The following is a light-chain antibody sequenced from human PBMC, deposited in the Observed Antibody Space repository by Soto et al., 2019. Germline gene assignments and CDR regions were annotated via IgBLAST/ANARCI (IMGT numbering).Light chain of an antibody. J-gene: IGKJ1*01. V-gene: IGKV3-20*01. Sequence: GLTQSPGTLSLSPGERATLSCRASQSVSSSYLAWYQQKAGQAPRLLIYGASNRATGIPDRFSGSGSGTDFILTISRLEPEDFAVYYCQHYGSSWTLGQGTKVDIK. CDR3: QHYGSSWT. CDR2: GAS. CDR1: QSVSSSY.